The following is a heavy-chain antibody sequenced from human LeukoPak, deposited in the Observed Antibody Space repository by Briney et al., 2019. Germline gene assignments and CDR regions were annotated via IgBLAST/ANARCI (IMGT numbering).Heavy chain of an antibody. Sequence: GESLKFSCKGSGYSFTSYWIGWVRQMPGKGLEWMGIIYPGDSDTRYSPPFQGQVTISADKSISTAYLQWSSLKASDTAMYYCARFRDGYYDSSDYWGQGTLVTVSS. CDR2: IYPGDSDT. V-gene: IGHV5-51*01. CDR1: GYSFTSYW. D-gene: IGHD3-22*01. CDR3: ARFRDGYYDSSDY. J-gene: IGHJ4*02.